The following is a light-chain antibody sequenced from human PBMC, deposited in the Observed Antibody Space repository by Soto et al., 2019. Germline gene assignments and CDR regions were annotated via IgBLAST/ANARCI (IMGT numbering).Light chain of an antibody. CDR1: SGDVGGYNY. Sequence: QSALTQPRSVSGSPGQSVTISCTGTSGDVGGYNYVSWYQQHPGKAPKLMIHDVNKRPSGVPDRFSGSKSGNTASLTISGLQAEDEAEYYCCSHAGTYTLVFGGGTKL. V-gene: IGLV2-11*01. J-gene: IGLJ2*01. CDR3: CSHAGTYTLV. CDR2: DVN.